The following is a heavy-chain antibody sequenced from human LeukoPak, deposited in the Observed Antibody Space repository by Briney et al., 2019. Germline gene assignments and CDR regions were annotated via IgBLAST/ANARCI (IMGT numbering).Heavy chain of an antibody. CDR1: GYTFTGYY. Sequence: ASVKVSCKASGYTFTGYYIHWVRQAPGQGLEWMGWINPDSGVTDYAQKFQGRVTLTRDTSISTAYMELSRLRYDDTAVFYCARDLGPISSWYLDFWGQGTLVTVSS. J-gene: IGHJ4*02. CDR2: INPDSGVT. D-gene: IGHD6-13*01. CDR3: ARDLGPISSWYLDF. V-gene: IGHV1-2*02.